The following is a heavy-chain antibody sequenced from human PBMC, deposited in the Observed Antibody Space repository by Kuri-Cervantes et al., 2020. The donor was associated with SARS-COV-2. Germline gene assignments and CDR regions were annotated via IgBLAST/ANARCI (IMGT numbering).Heavy chain of an antibody. D-gene: IGHD1-26*01. Sequence: GESLKISCAASGFTFSSYAMSWVRQAPGKGLEWVSAISGSGGSTYYADSVKGRFTISRDNSKNTLYLQMNSLRAEDTAVYYCARVVAEFFSGYYDFDYWGQGTLVTVSS. CDR2: ISGSGGST. CDR1: GFTFSSYA. CDR3: ARVVAEFFSGYYDFDY. J-gene: IGHJ4*02. V-gene: IGHV3-23*01.